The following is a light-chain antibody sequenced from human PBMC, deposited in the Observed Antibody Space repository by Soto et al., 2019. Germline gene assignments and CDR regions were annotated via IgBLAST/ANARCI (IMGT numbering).Light chain of an antibody. V-gene: IGLV2-11*01. CDR2: DVS. CDR1: SSDVGGYNY. J-gene: IGLJ1*01. CDR3: CSFARNYIYV. Sequence: QPVLTQPRSVSRSPGQSISISCTGTSSDVGGYNYVSSSPEHPGKAPKVMIYDVSKRPSGVPYLFSGYKSGNTASLTISGLESEDETDYYCCSFARNYIYVFGTGNKVTVL.